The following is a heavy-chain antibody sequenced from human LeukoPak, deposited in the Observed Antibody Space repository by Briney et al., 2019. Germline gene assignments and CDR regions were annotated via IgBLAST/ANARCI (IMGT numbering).Heavy chain of an antibody. Sequence: GGSLRLSCAASGFTFSSFAMSWVRQAPGKGLEWVSAISGSGGSTYYADSVKGRFTISRDNSKNTLYLQMNSLRAEDTAVYYCAKSVAASYYYMDVWGKGTTVTVSS. CDR3: AKSVAASYYYMDV. CDR1: GFTFSSFA. V-gene: IGHV3-23*01. D-gene: IGHD4-23*01. CDR2: ISGSGGST. J-gene: IGHJ6*03.